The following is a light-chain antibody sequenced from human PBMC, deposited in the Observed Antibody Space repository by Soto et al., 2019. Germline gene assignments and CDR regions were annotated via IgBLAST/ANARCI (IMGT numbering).Light chain of an antibody. CDR2: GAT. CDR1: QRVSSTY. Sequence: EIVLTHSPGTLSLSPWERATLSFSSSQRVSSTYLVWYQQKPGQAPRLLIYGATSRASGIPDRFSGSGSGIDFTLTISRLEPEDFAVYYCRQFGDSLSFGQGTRLEIK. V-gene: IGKV3-20*01. J-gene: IGKJ5*01. CDR3: RQFGDSLS.